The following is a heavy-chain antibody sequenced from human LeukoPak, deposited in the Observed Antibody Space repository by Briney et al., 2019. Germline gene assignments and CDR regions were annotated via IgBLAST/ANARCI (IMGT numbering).Heavy chain of an antibody. D-gene: IGHD1-26*01. CDR2: IYPGDSDT. CDR3: ASRQGGWDLFEIYDAFDI. J-gene: IGHJ3*02. CDR1: GYSFTSYW. V-gene: IGHV5-51*01. Sequence: GESLKISCKGSGYSFTSYWIGWVRQMPGKGLEWMGIIYPGDSDTRYSPSFQGQVTISADKSISTAYLQWSSLKASDTAMYYCASRQGGWDLFEIYDAFDIWGQGTMVTVSS.